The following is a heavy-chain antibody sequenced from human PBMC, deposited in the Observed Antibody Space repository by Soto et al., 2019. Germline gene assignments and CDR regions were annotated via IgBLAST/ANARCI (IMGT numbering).Heavy chain of an antibody. Sequence: PGESLKISCKGSGYSFNPFWIGWVRQMPGKGLEWMGIIHPGDSDTRYSPSFQGQVTISADKSITTAYLQWSSLKASDTAMYYCARLHYITGHYNDAFDIWGQGTMVPVSS. CDR1: GYSFNPFW. CDR3: ARLHYITGHYNDAFDI. CDR2: IHPGDSDT. J-gene: IGHJ3*02. D-gene: IGHD3-9*01. V-gene: IGHV5-51*01.